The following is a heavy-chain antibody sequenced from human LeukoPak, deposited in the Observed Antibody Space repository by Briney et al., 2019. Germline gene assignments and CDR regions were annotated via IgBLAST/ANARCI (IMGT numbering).Heavy chain of an antibody. V-gene: IGHV3-23*01. CDR2: ISGSGGST. CDR3: AKTMETIEFGMDV. D-gene: IGHD4/OR15-4a*01. CDR1: GFTFSSYA. J-gene: IGHJ6*02. Sequence: GGSLRLSCAASGFTFSSYAMSWVRQAPGKGLEWVSAISGSGGSTYYADSVKGRFTNSRDNSKNTLYLQTNSLRAEDTAVYYCAKTMETIEFGMDVWGQGTTVTVSS.